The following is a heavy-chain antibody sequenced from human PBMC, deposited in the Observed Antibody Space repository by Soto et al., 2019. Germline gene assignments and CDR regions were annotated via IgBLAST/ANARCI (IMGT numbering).Heavy chain of an antibody. J-gene: IGHJ6*02. CDR2: ISGSGAST. CDR3: MIRIESGSNYVGNAMDV. V-gene: IGHV3-23*01. Sequence: EVQLLESGGTLVQVGGSLRLSCVASGFSFSNYAVTWVRQAPGKGLEWVSAISGSGASTYYADSVKGRFTISRDNSKNTVHLQMNSLRVEDMAVYHCMIRIESGSNYVGNAMDVWGQGTTVIV. CDR1: GFSFSNYA. D-gene: IGHD1-26*01.